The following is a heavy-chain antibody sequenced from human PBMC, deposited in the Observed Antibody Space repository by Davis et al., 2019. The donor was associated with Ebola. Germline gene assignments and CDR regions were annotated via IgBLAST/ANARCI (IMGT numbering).Heavy chain of an antibody. V-gene: IGHV3-30*04. D-gene: IGHD5-18*01. J-gene: IGHJ4*02. CDR2: ISYDGSNK. CDR1: GFTFSSYA. CDR3: AKEESYSYQYFDY. Sequence: PGGSLRLSCAASGFTFSSYAMHWVRQAPGKGLEWVAVISYDGSNKYYADSVKGRFTISRDNSKNTLYLQMNSLRAEDTAVYYCAKEESYSYQYFDYWGQGTLVTVSS.